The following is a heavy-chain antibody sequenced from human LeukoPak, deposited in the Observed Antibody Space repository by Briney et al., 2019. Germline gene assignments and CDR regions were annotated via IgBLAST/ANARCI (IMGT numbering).Heavy chain of an antibody. CDR3: ARDRGSSSWYGDY. V-gene: IGHV3-21*01. CDR1: GFTFSSYS. CDR2: ISSSSSYI. D-gene: IGHD6-13*01. J-gene: IGHJ4*02. Sequence: GGSLRLSRAASGFTFSSYSMNWVRQAPGKGLEWVSSISSSSSYIYYADSVKGRFTISRDNAKNSLYLQMNSLRAEDTAVYYCARDRGSSSWYGDYWGQGTLVTVSS.